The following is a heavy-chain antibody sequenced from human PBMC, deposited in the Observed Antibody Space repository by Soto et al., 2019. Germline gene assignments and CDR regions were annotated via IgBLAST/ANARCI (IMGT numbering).Heavy chain of an antibody. D-gene: IGHD3-9*01. J-gene: IGHJ4*02. Sequence: PGGSLRPSCAASGFTVNSNYMSWVRQAPGKGLEWVSVIYSDGSTYYADSVKGRFIISRDNSNNTLYFQMNSLRAEDTAVYYCATLTKYDILTGFYPCWGQGTLVTAPQ. CDR2: IYSDGST. V-gene: IGHV3-66*01. CDR1: GFTVNSNY. CDR3: ATLTKYDILTGFYPC.